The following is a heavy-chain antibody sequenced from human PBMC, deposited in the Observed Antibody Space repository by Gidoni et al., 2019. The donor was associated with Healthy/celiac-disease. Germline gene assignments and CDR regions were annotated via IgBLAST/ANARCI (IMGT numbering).Heavy chain of an antibody. J-gene: IGHJ3*02. CDR2: ISSSSSYI. Sequence: VQLVESGGGLVKPGGALRLSCAASGFTFSSYSMNWVRPAPGKGLEWVSSISSSSSYIYYADSVKGRVTISRDNAKNSLYLQMNSLRAEDTAVYYCAREPRDTDAFDIWGQGTMVTVSS. D-gene: IGHD5-18*01. CDR3: AREPRDTDAFDI. CDR1: GFTFSSYS. V-gene: IGHV3-21*01.